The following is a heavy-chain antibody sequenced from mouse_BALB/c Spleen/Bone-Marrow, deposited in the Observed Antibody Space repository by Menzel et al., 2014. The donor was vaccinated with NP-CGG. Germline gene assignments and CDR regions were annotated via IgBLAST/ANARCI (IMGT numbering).Heavy chain of an antibody. D-gene: IGHD2-1*01. Sequence: EVKLVESGGGLVQPGGSLRLSCATSGFTFSDYYMSWVRQPPGKALEWLGFIRNKANGYTTEYSASVKGRFTISRDNSQSILYLQMNTLRAEDSATYYRARDTNYGNYYWYFDVWGAGTTVTVSS. CDR3: ARDTNYGNYYWYFDV. V-gene: IGHV7-3*02. CDR1: GFTFSDYY. CDR2: IRNKANGYTT. J-gene: IGHJ1*01.